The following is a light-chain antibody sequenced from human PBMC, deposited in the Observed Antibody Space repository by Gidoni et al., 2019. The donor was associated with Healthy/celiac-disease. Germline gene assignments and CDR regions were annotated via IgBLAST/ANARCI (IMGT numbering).Light chain of an antibody. J-gene: IGKJ4*01. CDR3: QQANSFPLT. V-gene: IGKV1D-12*01. CDR1: KGISSW. Sequence: DIQMTQSPSSVSASVGDRVTITCRASKGISSWLAWYQQKPGNAPTLLIYAASSLQSGVPSRCSGSGAGTDVTLTSSSLQPEDFATYYCQQANSFPLTFGGGTKVEIK. CDR2: AAS.